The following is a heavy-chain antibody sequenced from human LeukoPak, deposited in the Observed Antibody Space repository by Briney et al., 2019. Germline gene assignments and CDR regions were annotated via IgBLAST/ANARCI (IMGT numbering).Heavy chain of an antibody. Sequence: SETLSLTCAVSGDSISSYYWSWIRQPPGKGLEWIGYIYYTGSTNYNPSLKSRVTISVDTSKNQFSLKLSSVTAADTAVYFCARGSQRITVFGVVTDYWGQGTPVTVSS. J-gene: IGHJ4*02. V-gene: IGHV4-59*01. D-gene: IGHD3-3*01. CDR3: ARGSQRITVFGVVTDY. CDR2: IYYTGST. CDR1: GDSISSYY.